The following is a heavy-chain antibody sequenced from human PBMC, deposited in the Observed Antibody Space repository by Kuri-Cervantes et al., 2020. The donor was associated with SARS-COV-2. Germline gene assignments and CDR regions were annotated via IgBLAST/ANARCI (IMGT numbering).Heavy chain of an antibody. CDR1: GFTFSSYA. V-gene: IGHV3-64D*08. CDR2: ISSNGGGT. J-gene: IGHJ4*02. Sequence: GESLKISCSASGFTFSSYAMHWVRQAPGKGLEYVSAISSNGGGTYYADSVKGRFTISRDNSKNTLYLQMSSLRAEDTAVYYCVKDVGYSDLAFGYWGQGTLVTVSS. D-gene: IGHD4-11*01. CDR3: VKDVGYSDLAFGY.